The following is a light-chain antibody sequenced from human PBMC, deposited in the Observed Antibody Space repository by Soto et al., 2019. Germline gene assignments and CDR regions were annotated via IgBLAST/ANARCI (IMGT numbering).Light chain of an antibody. CDR2: AAS. J-gene: IGKJ1*01. CDR3: QQSYGTRT. Sequence: GARVNITCRASQSISNYLNWYQQKPGRAPKLLIYAASTLQSGVPSRFSGSGSGTDFTLTISSLQPEDFATYSCQQSYGTRTVGPGTKVDIK. V-gene: IGKV1-39*01. CDR1: QSISNY.